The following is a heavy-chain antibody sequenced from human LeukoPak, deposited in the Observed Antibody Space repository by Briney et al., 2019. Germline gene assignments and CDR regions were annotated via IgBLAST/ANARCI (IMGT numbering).Heavy chain of an antibody. CDR1: GFTFGDYA. CDR2: IRSKAYGGTT. V-gene: IGHV3-49*04. J-gene: IGHJ5*02. CDR3: TRELSPFDP. Sequence: GRSLRLSCTASGFTFGDYAMSWVRQAPGKGLEWVGFIRSKAYGGTTEYAASVKGRFTISRDDSKSIAYLQMNSLKTEDTAVYYCTRELSPFDPWGQGTLVTVSS.